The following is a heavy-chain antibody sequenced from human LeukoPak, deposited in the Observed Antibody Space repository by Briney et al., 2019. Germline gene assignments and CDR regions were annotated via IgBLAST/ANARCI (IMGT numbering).Heavy chain of an antibody. CDR3: ARGPYYYDSSGYLGAFDI. CDR1: GYTFTGYY. V-gene: IGHV1-2*06. D-gene: IGHD3-22*01. J-gene: IGHJ3*02. CDR2: INPNSGGT. Sequence: ASVKVSCKASGYTFTGYYMHWVRQAPGQGLEWMGRINPNSGGTNYAQKFQGRVTMTRDTSISTAYMELSRLRSDDTAVYYCARGPYYYDSSGYLGAFDIWGQGTMVTVSS.